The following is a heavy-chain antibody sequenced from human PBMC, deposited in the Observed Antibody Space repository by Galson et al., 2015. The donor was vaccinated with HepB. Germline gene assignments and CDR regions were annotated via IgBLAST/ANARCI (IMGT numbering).Heavy chain of an antibody. Sequence: SLRLSCAASGFAFNAYAMHWVRQAPGKGLDWVAFISYEGSDDYYADSVKGRFTISRDNSKNTLYLQLNSLRAEDTAVYYCAKVMITFGGVVSSGAYGFDIWGQGTMVTVSS. J-gene: IGHJ3*02. CDR2: ISYEGSDD. CDR3: AKVMITFGGVVSSGAYGFDI. V-gene: IGHV3-30*18. D-gene: IGHD3-16*01. CDR1: GFAFNAYA.